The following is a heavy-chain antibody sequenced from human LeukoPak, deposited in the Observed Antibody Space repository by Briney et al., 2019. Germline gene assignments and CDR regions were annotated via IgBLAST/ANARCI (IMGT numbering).Heavy chain of an antibody. V-gene: IGHV3-23*01. CDR1: GFTFSTYA. Sequence: GGSLRLSCAASGFTFSTYAMSWVRQAPGKGLEWLSALIDSGTSTFYADSVKGRFTISRDNSRNTLYLQMDSLRAEDSAVYYCAKQVAAPGPIDYWGQGTLVTVSS. CDR3: AKQVAAPGPIDY. D-gene: IGHD5-12*01. J-gene: IGHJ4*02. CDR2: LIDSGTST.